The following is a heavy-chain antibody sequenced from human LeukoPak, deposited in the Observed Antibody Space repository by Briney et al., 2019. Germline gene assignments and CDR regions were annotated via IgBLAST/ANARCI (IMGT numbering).Heavy chain of an antibody. D-gene: IGHD5-24*01. CDR1: GFTFSSHA. J-gene: IGHJ3*02. CDR3: AKKRDAFDI. Sequence: GGSLRLSCAASGFTFSSHAMSWVRRAPGKGLEWVSTISSSGISRYNADSVKGRFAISRDNSKNTLYLHMNSLRAEDTAMYYCAKKRDAFDIWGQGTVVAVSS. V-gene: IGHV3-23*01. CDR2: ISSSGISR.